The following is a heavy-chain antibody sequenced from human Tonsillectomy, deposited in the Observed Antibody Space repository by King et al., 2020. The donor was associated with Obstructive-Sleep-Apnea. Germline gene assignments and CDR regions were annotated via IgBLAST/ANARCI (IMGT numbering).Heavy chain of an antibody. CDR2: ISYDGGNK. J-gene: IGHJ6*02. Sequence: VQLVESGGGVVQPGRSLRLSCAASGFTFSSYGMHWVRQAPGKGLEWVAVISYDGGNKYYADSVKGRFTISRDNSKNTLYLQMNSLRAEDTAVYYCAKDQVGSGSYGGMDVWGQGTTVTVSS. CDR3: AKDQVGSGSYGGMDV. CDR1: GFTFSSYG. D-gene: IGHD3-10*01. V-gene: IGHV3-30*18.